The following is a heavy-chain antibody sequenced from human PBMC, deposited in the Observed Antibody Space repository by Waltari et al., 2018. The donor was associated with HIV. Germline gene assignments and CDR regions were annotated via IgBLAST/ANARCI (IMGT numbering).Heavy chain of an antibody. CDR1: GGTFTSYG. D-gene: IGHD6-13*01. J-gene: IGHJ6*02. V-gene: IGHV1-69*04. Sequence: QVQLVQSGAEVKKPGSSVKVSCKASGGTFTSYGISWVRQAPGQGLEWMGRSIPVLGITNYPRKFHGRVTMTADKSTITAYMELRSLRSEDTAGYYCARGAAAGNHFYYGMDVWGQGTTVTVSS. CDR2: SIPVLGIT. CDR3: ARGAAAGNHFYYGMDV.